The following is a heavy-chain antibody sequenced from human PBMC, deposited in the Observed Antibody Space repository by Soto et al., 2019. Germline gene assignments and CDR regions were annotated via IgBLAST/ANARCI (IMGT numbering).Heavy chain of an antibody. J-gene: IGHJ4*02. Sequence: QVQLVQSGDEVKKPGASVKVSCKASGYTFTNYDINWVRQATGQGLEWMGWMNPNSGNTGSAQKFQGRITMTRDTSTGTAYMELTSLRYEDTAVYYCARVWGTIDYWGQGTLVTVSS. CDR1: GYTFTNYD. V-gene: IGHV1-8*01. CDR2: MNPNSGNT. CDR3: ARVWGTIDY. D-gene: IGHD3-16*01.